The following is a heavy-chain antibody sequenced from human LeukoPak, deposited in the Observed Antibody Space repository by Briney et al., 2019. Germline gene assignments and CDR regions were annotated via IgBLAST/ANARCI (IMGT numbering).Heavy chain of an antibody. Sequence: GGSLRLSCEASGFTFSSYGMHWVRQAPGKGLEWVAVEWSDGNNKYYADSVKGRFTISRDNSQNSVYLVMNSLRAEDTAVYYCAKGTSLLDRYDYYYYMDVWGKGTTVTVSS. CDR2: EWSDGNNK. CDR1: GFTFSSYG. J-gene: IGHJ6*03. CDR3: AKGTSLLDRYDYYYYMDV. V-gene: IGHV3-30*02. D-gene: IGHD3/OR15-3a*01.